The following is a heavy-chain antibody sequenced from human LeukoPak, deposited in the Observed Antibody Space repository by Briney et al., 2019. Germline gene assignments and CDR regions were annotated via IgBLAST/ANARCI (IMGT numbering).Heavy chain of an antibody. CDR2: IYTSGST. CDR1: GGSISSGSYY. V-gene: IGHV4-61*02. J-gene: IGHJ5*02. CDR3: VSGDHVGDWFDP. Sequence: SQTLSLTCTVSGGSISSGSYYWSWIRQPAGKGLEWIGRIYTSGSTNYNPSLKSRVTISVDTSKNQFSLKLSSVTAADTAVYYCVSGDHVGDWFDPWGQGTLVTVSS. D-gene: IGHD3-16*01.